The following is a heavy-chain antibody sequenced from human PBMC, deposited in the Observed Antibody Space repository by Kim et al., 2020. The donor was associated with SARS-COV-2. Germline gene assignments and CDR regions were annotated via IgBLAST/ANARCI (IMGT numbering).Heavy chain of an antibody. CDR2: INTNTGNP. D-gene: IGHD5-18*01. CDR3: AREGARYSYGYVTYYYGMDV. J-gene: IGHJ6*02. V-gene: IGHV7-4-1*02. Sequence: ASVKVSCKASGYTFTSYAMNWVRQAPGQGLEWMGWINTNTGNPTYAQGFTGRFVFSLDTSVSTAYLQISSLKAEDTAVYYCAREGARYSYGYVTYYYGMDVWGQGTTVTVSS. CDR1: GYTFTSYA.